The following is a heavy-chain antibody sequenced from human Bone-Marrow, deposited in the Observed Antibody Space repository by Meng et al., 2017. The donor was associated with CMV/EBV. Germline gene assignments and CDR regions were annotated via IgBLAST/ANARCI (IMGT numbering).Heavy chain of an antibody. CDR3: ATTTDPRNY. V-gene: IGHV3-33*01. CDR2: IWYDGSNK. Sequence: GESLKISCAASGFTFSSYGMHWVRQAPGKGLEWVAVIWYDGSNKYYADSVKGRFTISRDNSKNTLYLQMNSLRAEDTAVYYCATTTDPRNYWGQGTRVTVSS. J-gene: IGHJ4*02. CDR1: GFTFSSYG. D-gene: IGHD1-14*01.